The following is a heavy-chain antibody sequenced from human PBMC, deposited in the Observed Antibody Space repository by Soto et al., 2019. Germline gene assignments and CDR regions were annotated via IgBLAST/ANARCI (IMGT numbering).Heavy chain of an antibody. CDR2: ISYDGTTK. D-gene: IGHD6-13*01. CDR1: GFTFSTFP. J-gene: IGHJ4*02. V-gene: IGHV3-30-3*01. CDR3: ARDLGDGVAAFLFGY. Sequence: QVQLVESGGGVVQPGRSLRLSCAASGFTFSTFPMHWVRQAPGKGLEWVAFISYDGTTKYYGDSVKGRFTITRDNSQNKLFLQLNSMRPEDTAVYYCARDLGDGVAAFLFGYWGQGTLVTVSS.